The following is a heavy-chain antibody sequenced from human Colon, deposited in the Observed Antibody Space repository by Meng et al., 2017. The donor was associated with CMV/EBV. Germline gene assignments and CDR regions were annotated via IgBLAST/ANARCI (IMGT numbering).Heavy chain of an antibody. V-gene: IGHV1-2*02. J-gene: IGHJ4*02. D-gene: IGHD6-19*01. CDR2: IRSDGSAT. Sequence: QGQLMQSWAGVKEPGASVKVSCKTSGYTFSDYYMHWVRQAPGQGLEWMGWIRSDGSATNYAQKFRGRVTMTRDASVSTAYMELSGLTSDDTAVYFCVRSSGWSLFDYWGPGALVTVSS. CDR1: GYTFSDYY. CDR3: VRSSGWSLFDY.